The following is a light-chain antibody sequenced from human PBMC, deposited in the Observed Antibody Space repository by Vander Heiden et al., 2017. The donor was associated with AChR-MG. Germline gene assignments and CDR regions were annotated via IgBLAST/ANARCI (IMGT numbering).Light chain of an antibody. CDR3: QVWDSRTAV. V-gene: IGLV3-9*01. Sequence: SYEVTQPLSVSVALGQTARVTWGGNNIGSKKGPWSQQKSGQAHVLVIYRDSSRPDGIPGRFSGSNSGNTATLTISRAQAVDEADYDCQVWDSRTAVFGGGTKLTVL. CDR1: NIGSKK. CDR2: RDS. J-gene: IGLJ3*02.